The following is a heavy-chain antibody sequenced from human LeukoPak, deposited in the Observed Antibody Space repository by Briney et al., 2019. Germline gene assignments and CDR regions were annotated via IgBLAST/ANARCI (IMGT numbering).Heavy chain of an antibody. CDR1: GFTFNSYA. CDR2: INPNNGGT. J-gene: IGHJ3*02. CDR3: AREASSGSGSFDI. D-gene: IGHD3-22*01. V-gene: IGHV1-2*06. Sequence: GGSLRLSCAASGFTFNSYAIHWVRQAPGQGLEWMGRINPNNGGTNFAQKFQGRVTMTRDTSISTAYMELSRLRSDDTAVYYCAREASSGSGSFDIWGQGTMVTVSS.